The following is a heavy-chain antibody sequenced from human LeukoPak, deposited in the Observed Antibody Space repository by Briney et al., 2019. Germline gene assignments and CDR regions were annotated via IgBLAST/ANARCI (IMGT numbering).Heavy chain of an antibody. Sequence: SETLSLTCTVSGGSISSSSYYWGWIRQPPGKGLEWIGSIYYSGSTYYNPSLKSRVTISVDTSKNQFSLKLSSVTAADTAVYYCARDLEPDYYGDGMDVWGQGTTVTVSS. D-gene: IGHD3-10*01. CDR1: GGSISSSSYY. CDR3: ARDLEPDYYGDGMDV. V-gene: IGHV4-39*07. J-gene: IGHJ6*02. CDR2: IYYSGST.